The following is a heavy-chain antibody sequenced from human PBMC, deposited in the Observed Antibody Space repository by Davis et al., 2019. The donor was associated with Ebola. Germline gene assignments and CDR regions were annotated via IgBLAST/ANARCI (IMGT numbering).Heavy chain of an antibody. Sequence: ESLKISCAVSTFTFRSCSMHWVRQAPGKSLEWVSSSSGSGFYMYYADSVKGRFTISRDNDKNSLYLQMNSLRVEDTAVYYCARTAHIAGLHYGMDVWGQGTTVTVSS. J-gene: IGHJ6*02. V-gene: IGHV3-21*06. CDR1: TFTFRSCS. CDR2: SSGSGFYM. CDR3: ARTAHIAGLHYGMDV. D-gene: IGHD6-13*01.